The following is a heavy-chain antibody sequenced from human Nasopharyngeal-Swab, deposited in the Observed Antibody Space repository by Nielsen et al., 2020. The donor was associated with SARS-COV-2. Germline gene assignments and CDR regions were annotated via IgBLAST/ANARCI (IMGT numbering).Heavy chain of an antibody. CDR3: AKDMGPSGYDFWSGYYKSSYYYGMDV. CDR1: GFTFDDYA. CDR2: ISWNSGSI. J-gene: IGHJ6*02. V-gene: IGHV3-9*01. D-gene: IGHD3-3*01. Sequence: SLKISCAASGFTFDDYAMHWVRQAPGKGLEWVSGISWNSGSIGYADSVKGRFTISRDNAKNSLYLQMNSLRAEDTALYYYAKDMGPSGYDFWSGYYKSSYYYGMDVWGQGTTVTVSS.